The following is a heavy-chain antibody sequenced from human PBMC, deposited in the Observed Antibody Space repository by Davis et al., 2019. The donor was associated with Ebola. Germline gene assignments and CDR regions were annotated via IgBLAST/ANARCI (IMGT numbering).Heavy chain of an antibody. Sequence: ASVKVSCKASGYTFTSYYMHWVRQAPGQGLEWMGIINPSGGSTSYAQKFQGRATMTRDTSTRTVYMELSSLRSDDTAVYSCARRRALAVDYWGQGTLVTVSS. CDR3: ARRRALAVDY. CDR1: GYTFTSYY. D-gene: IGHD6-19*01. V-gene: IGHV1-46*01. CDR2: INPSGGST. J-gene: IGHJ4*02.